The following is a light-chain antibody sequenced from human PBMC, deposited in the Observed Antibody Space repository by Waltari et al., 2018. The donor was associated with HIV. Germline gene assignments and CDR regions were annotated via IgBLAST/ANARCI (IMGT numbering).Light chain of an antibody. V-gene: IGLV1-47*01. J-gene: IGLJ3*02. Sequence: SVLTQPPSTSGTPAQKVTISCSGRTPNIRRKFVDWYQTSPGTAPKLLIYRNNERPSGFPDRFSGSKSGISASLAITGLRSEDEADYYCAAWDVSLSGWVFGGGTKLTVL. CDR3: AAWDVSLSGWV. CDR1: TPNIRRKF. CDR2: RNN.